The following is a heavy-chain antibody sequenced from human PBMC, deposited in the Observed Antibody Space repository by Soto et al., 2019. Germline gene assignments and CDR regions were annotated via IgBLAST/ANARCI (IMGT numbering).Heavy chain of an antibody. D-gene: IGHD2-15*01. CDR3: AKDRYYCSGGSCYAEYFDY. CDR1: GFTFSSYA. CDR2: ISGSGGST. V-gene: IGHV3-23*01. J-gene: IGHJ4*02. Sequence: EVQLLESGGGLVQPGGSLRLSGAASGFTFSSYAMSWVRQAPGKGLEWVSAISGSGGSTYYADSVKGRFTISRDNSKNTLYLQMNSLRAEDTAVYYCAKDRYYCSGGSCYAEYFDYWGQGTLVTVSS.